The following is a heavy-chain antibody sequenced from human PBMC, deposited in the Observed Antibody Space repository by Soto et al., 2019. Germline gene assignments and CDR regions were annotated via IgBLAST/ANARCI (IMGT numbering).Heavy chain of an antibody. Sequence: PGESLKISCKGSGYGFAGYWITWVRQKPGKGLEWMGRIDPSDSQTYYSPSFRGHVTISVTKSITTVFLQWSSPRASDTAMYYCARQIYDSDTGPNFQYYFDSWGQGTPVTVSS. V-gene: IGHV5-10-1*01. CDR3: ARQIYDSDTGPNFQYYFDS. CDR1: GYGFAGYW. CDR2: IDPSDSQT. J-gene: IGHJ4*02. D-gene: IGHD3-22*01.